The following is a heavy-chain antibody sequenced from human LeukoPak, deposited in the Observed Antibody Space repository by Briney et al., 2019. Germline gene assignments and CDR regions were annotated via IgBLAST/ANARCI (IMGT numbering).Heavy chain of an antibody. Sequence: TGGSLRLSCAASGFTFSDYYMSWIRQAPGKGLEWVSYISSSGSTIYYADSVKGRLTISRDNAKNSLYLQMNSLRAEDTAVYYCASGRESDYFDYWGQGTLVTVSS. D-gene: IGHD2/OR15-2a*01. V-gene: IGHV3-11*01. J-gene: IGHJ4*02. CDR1: GFTFSDYY. CDR2: ISSSGSTI. CDR3: ASGRESDYFDY.